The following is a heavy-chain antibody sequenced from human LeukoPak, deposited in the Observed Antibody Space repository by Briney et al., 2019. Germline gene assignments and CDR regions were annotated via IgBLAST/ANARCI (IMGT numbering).Heavy chain of an antibody. CDR1: GYTFTGYY. CDR2: INPNSGGT. CDR3: AREQQLVQAYYYYYYMDV. Sequence: GASVKVSCKASGYTFTGYYMHWVRQAPGQGLEWMGRINPNSGGTNYAQKFQGRVTMTRDTSISTAYMELSRLRSDDTAVYYCAREQQLVQAYYYYYYMDVWGKRTTVTVSS. V-gene: IGHV1-2*06. D-gene: IGHD6-13*01. J-gene: IGHJ6*03.